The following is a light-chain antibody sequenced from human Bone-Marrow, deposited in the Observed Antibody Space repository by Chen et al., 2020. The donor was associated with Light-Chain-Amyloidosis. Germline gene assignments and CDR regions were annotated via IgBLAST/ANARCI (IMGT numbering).Light chain of an antibody. CDR1: QTVLYNSNNKNF. Sequence: DIVMTQSPDSMAVSLGERATINCKSSQTVLYNSNNKNFLAWYQQKPGQSPKLLIYWASTREFGVPDRFSGSGSGTDFTLTISNLQAEDVAVYYCQQYFGTPLTFGGGIKVEIK. CDR3: QQYFGTPLT. CDR2: WAS. V-gene: IGKV4-1*01. J-gene: IGKJ4*01.